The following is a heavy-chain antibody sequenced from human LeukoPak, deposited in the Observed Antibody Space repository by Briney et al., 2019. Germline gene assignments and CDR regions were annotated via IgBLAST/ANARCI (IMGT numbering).Heavy chain of an antibody. V-gene: IGHV1-2*02. CDR3: ARAGLSTTPY. J-gene: IGHJ4*02. CDR2: INPNSGGT. Sequence: ASVKVSCKTSGYTFTGYSMHWVRQAPRQGLEWMGWINPNSGGTNYAQKFQGRVTMTRDTSISTAYMELSRLRSDDTAVYYCARAGLSTTPYWGQGTLVTVSS. D-gene: IGHD3/OR15-3a*01. CDR1: GYTFTGYS.